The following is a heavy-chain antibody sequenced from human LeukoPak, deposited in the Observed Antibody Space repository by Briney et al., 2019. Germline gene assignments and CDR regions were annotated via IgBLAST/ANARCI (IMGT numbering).Heavy chain of an antibody. CDR2: ISAYNGIT. CDR3: ARDRGLRYSYGHYGMDV. J-gene: IGHJ6*04. Sequence: ASVKVSCKASGYTFTSYGISWVRQAPGQGLEWMGWISAYNGITNYAQKLQGRVTMTTDTSTSTAYMELRSLRSDDTAVYYCARDRGLRYSYGHYGMDVWGKGTTVTVSS. V-gene: IGHV1-18*04. CDR1: GYTFTSYG. D-gene: IGHD5-18*01.